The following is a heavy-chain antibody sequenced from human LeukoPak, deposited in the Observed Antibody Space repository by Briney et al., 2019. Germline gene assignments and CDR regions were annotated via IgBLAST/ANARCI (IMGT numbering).Heavy chain of an antibody. V-gene: IGHV1-8*01. CDR3: ARGEGFLEWLFYY. CDR1: GYTFTSYD. CDR2: MNPNSGNT. J-gene: IGHJ4*02. Sequence: ASLKVSFKASGYTFTSYDINWVRQATGQGLEWMGWMNPNSGNTGYAQKFQGRVTMTRNTSISTAYMELSSLRSEDTAVYYCARGEGFLEWLFYYWGQGTLVTVSS. D-gene: IGHD3-3*01.